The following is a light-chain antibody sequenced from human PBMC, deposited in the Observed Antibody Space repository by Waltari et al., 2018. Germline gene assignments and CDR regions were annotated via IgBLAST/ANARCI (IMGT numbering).Light chain of an antibody. CDR3: MQAXXXPWT. Sequence: QTLLHRSGNTFXDWYLHKPGQSPQXLIXLVSNRASGVPDRFSGXXSGTXVTLKVSRVEAEDVGVYFCMQAXXXPWTFGQGTKVEIK. CDR2: LVS. V-gene: IGKV2-28*01. CDR1: QTLLHRSGNTF. J-gene: IGKJ1*01.